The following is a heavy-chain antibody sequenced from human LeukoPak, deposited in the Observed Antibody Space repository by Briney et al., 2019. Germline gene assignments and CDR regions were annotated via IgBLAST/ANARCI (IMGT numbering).Heavy chain of an antibody. CDR2: ISYEGMNK. CDR3: ARDDLGY. D-gene: IGHD3-16*01. CDR1: GFTFSSYA. Sequence: PGGSLRLSCAASGFTFSSYAMHWVRQAPGKGVGGVAVISYEGMNKYYADSVKGRFTRSRDNYKNTLYLQMNSLRGEDTAVYYCARDDLGYWGQGTLVTVSS. V-gene: IGHV3-30*04. J-gene: IGHJ4*02.